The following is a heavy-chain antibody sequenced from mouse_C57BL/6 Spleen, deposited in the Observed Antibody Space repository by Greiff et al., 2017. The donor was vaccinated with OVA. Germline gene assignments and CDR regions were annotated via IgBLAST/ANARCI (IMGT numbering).Heavy chain of an antibody. Sequence: EVQLQQSGPELVKPGASVKISCKASGYSFTGYYMNWVKQSPEKSLEWIGEINPSTGGTTSNQKFKAKATLTVDKSSSTAYMQLKSLTSEDSAVYYCAREFITTVVATGTGAMDYWGQGTSVTVSS. CDR1: GYSFTGYY. V-gene: IGHV1-42*01. CDR3: AREFITTVVATGTGAMDY. D-gene: IGHD1-1*01. J-gene: IGHJ4*01. CDR2: INPSTGGT.